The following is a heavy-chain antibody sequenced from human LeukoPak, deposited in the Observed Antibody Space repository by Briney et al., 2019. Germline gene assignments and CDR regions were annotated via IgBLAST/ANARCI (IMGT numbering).Heavy chain of an antibody. D-gene: IGHD4-11*01. CDR3: ASRHIYSNYVDY. Sequence: PSETLSLTCAVYGGSFSGYYWSWIRQPPGKGLEWIGEVTHTGFTNYNPSLESRVVISVDTYNNQFSLKATSVAAADTAVYYCASRHIYSNYVDYWGQGALVTVSS. V-gene: IGHV4-34*01. CDR1: GGSFSGYY. CDR2: VTHTGFT. J-gene: IGHJ4*02.